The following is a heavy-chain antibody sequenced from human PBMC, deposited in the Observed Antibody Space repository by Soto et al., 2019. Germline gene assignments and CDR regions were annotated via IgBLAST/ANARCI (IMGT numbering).Heavy chain of an antibody. Sequence: SETLSLTCTVSGGSISSYYWSWIRHPAGKGLECIGRIHISGITNYNPSLKSRVTMSVDTSKNQFSLKLSSVTAADTAVYYCARNYLEDWFDPWGQGTLVTVS. CDR2: IHISGIT. J-gene: IGHJ5*02. CDR1: GGSISSYY. D-gene: IGHD3-10*01. V-gene: IGHV4-4*07. CDR3: ARNYLEDWFDP.